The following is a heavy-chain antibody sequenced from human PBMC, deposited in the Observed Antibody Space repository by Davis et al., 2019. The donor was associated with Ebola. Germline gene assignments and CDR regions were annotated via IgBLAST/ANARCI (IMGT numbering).Heavy chain of an antibody. CDR2: INHSGST. J-gene: IGHJ4*02. D-gene: IGHD6-19*01. Sequence: MPSETLSLTCAVYGGSFSGYYWSWIRQPPGKGLEWIGEINHSGSTNYNPSLKSRVTISVDTSKNQFSLKLSSVTAADTAVYYCAKLQWLVLYWGQGTLVTVSS. CDR1: GGSFSGYY. V-gene: IGHV4-34*01. CDR3: AKLQWLVLY.